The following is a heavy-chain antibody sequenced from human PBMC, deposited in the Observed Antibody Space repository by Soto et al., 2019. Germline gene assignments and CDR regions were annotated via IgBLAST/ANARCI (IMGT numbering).Heavy chain of an antibody. CDR3: AKVEGYYYGSGSLQWFDP. CDR1: EATFSSYA. J-gene: IGHJ5*02. Sequence: QVRLVQSGAEGKKPGSSVKFSCKASEATFSSYAISWVRQAPGQGLEWMGGIIPIFGTANYAQKFQGRVTITADESTSTAYMELSSLRSEDTAVYYCAKVEGYYYGSGSLQWFDPWGQGTLVTVSS. V-gene: IGHV1-69*01. D-gene: IGHD3-10*01. CDR2: IIPIFGTA.